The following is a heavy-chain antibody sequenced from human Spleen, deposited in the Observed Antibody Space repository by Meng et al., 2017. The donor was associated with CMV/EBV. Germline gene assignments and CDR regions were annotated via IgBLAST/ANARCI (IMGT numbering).Heavy chain of an antibody. CDR1: GGTFSSNS. CDR3: ASRFSYYDFWSGYVV. D-gene: IGHD3-3*01. J-gene: IGHJ4*02. V-gene: IGHV1-2*02. CDR2: INPKSGDT. Sequence: ASVKVSCKSSGGTFSSNSAFRWVRQAPGHGLEWMGWINPKSGDTNYAQEFQGRVTLTRDTSISTVYMELSTMRSDDTAVYYCASRFSYYDFWSGYVVWGQGTLVTVSS.